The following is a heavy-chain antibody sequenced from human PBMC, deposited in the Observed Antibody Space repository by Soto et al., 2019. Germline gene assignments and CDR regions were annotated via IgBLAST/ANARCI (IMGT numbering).Heavy chain of an antibody. J-gene: IGHJ5*02. D-gene: IGHD3-3*01. CDR3: ARGHVDTSDDWSRHAYH. CDR2: MNPYGGST. Sequence: QVQLVQSGAELVKPGASVTVSCKISGYVFTHSYMHWVRQAPGQGLERMGIMNPYGGSTAYARKFQGRFTMTTYTSTNTFHLDLRSLRSDYTAVYYFARGHVDTSDDWSRHAYHWGQGTLVTVSS. V-gene: IGHV1-46*03. CDR1: GYVFTHSY.